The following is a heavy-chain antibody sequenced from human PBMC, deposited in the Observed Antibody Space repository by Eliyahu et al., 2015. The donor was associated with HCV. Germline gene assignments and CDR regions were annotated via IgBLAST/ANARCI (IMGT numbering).Heavy chain of an antibody. CDR3: ARDRIYKPASDAFDV. D-gene: IGHD1-14*01. CDR1: GFTFSSYA. V-gene: IGHV3-30-3*01. Sequence: QVQLVESGGGVVQPGRSLRLSCAVSGFTFSSYAMHWVRQAPGKGRQGVAVISYDESSEYYADSVKGRFTISRDNSKNTLFLQMSSLRAEDTAVYYCARDRIYKPASDAFDVWGQGTMVSVSS. J-gene: IGHJ3*01. CDR2: ISYDESSE.